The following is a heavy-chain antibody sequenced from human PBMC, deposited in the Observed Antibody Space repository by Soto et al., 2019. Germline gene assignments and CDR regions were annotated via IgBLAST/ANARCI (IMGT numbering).Heavy chain of an antibody. J-gene: IGHJ2*01. CDR1: GGSIKTFNSY. D-gene: IGHD2-2*01. Sequence: SETLSLTCTVSGGSIKTFNSYWTWIRQTPGKGLEYIGTIYYTGSTYYNPSLRSRVTMSVDTSKNHFSLRLTSVTAADTAVYYCARRYDTLAWYFDLWGRGTLVTVSS. CDR3: ARRYDTLAWYFDL. V-gene: IGHV4-39*02. CDR2: IYYTGST.